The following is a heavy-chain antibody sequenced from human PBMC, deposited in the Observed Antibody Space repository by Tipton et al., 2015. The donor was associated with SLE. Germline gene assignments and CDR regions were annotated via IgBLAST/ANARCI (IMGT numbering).Heavy chain of an antibody. Sequence: SLRLSCAASGFTFSSYAMHWVRQAPGKGLEWVAFISYDGSNTYYADSVKGRFTISRDNSKDTLSLQMHSLRAEDTAVYYCAAGYCTSTTCYEYFGMDVWGQGTTVTVSS. V-gene: IGHV3-30*04. CDR2: ISYDGSNT. D-gene: IGHD2-2*01. CDR3: AAGYCTSTTCYEYFGMDV. CDR1: GFTFSSYA. J-gene: IGHJ6*02.